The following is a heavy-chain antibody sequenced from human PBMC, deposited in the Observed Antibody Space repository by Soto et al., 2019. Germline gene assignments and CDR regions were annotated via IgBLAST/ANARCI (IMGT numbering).Heavy chain of an antibody. CDR1: GFTFSSYG. CDR3: AKDRGTMVRGVIGYMDV. Sequence: GGSLRLSCAASGFTFSSYGMHWVRQAPGKGLEWVAVISYDGSNKYYADSVKGRFTISRDNSKNTLYLRMNSLRAEDTAVYYCAKDRGTMVRGVIGYMDVWGKGTTVTVSS. CDR2: ISYDGSNK. D-gene: IGHD3-10*01. J-gene: IGHJ6*03. V-gene: IGHV3-30*18.